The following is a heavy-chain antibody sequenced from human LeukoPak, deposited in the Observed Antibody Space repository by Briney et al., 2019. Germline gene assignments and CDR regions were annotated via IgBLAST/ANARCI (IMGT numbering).Heavy chain of an antibody. CDR2: IWYDGSNK. V-gene: IGHV3-33*01. CDR1: GFTFSSYG. Sequence: GGSLRLSCAASGFTFSSYGMHWVRQAPGKGLEWVAVIWYDGSNKYYADSVKGRFTISRDNSKNTLYLQMNSLRAEDTAVYYCARVMSRVVGFDYWGQGTLVTVSS. D-gene: IGHD2-15*01. J-gene: IGHJ4*02. CDR3: ARVMSRVVGFDY.